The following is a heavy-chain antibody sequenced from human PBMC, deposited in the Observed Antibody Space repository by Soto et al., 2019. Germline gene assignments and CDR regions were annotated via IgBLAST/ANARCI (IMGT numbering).Heavy chain of an antibody. J-gene: IGHJ5*02. CDR3: ARVFSDSSSFFDP. V-gene: IGHV4-59*06. D-gene: IGHD6-13*01. CDR1: GDSLSSYY. Sequence: SETLSLTCTVSGDSLSSYYWSWIRQHPGKGLEWIGYIYYSGSTYYNPSLKSRVTISVDTSKNQFSLKLSSVTAADTAVYYCARVFSDSSSFFDPWGQGTLVTVSS. CDR2: IYYSGST.